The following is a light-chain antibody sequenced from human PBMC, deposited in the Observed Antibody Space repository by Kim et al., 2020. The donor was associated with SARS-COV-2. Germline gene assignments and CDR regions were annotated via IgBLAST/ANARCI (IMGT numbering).Light chain of an antibody. V-gene: IGKV1-5*03. CDR3: QQYNSYSPRYT. CDR2: KAS. CDR1: QSVSTW. Sequence: DIQMTQSPSTLSASVGDRVTITCRASQSVSTWLAWYQQKPGKVPKLLIYKASTLESGVPSRFSGSGSETEFTLTISSLQPDDFATYYCQQYNSYSPRYTFGQGTKLEI. J-gene: IGKJ2*01.